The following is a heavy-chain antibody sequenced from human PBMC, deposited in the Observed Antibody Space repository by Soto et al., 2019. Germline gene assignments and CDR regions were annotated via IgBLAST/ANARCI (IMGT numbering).Heavy chain of an antibody. D-gene: IGHD5-18*01. Sequence: GGSLRLSCAASGLTFSSYGMHWVRQAPGKGLEWVAVISYDGSNKYYADSVKGRFTISRDNSKNTLYLQMNSLRAEDTAVYYCAKDFLSLEVTPGINWFDPWGQGTLVTVSS. CDR1: GLTFSSYG. CDR2: ISYDGSNK. V-gene: IGHV3-30*18. J-gene: IGHJ5*02. CDR3: AKDFLSLEVTPGINWFDP.